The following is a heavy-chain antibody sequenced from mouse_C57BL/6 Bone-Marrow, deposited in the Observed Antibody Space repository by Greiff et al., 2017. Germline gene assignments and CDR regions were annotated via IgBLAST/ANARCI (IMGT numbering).Heavy chain of an antibody. CDR2: IYPTSGRT. D-gene: IGHD4-1*02. CDR1: GYTFTSYW. V-gene: IGHV1-55*01. Sequence: QVQLQQPGADLVKPGASVKMSCKASGYTFTSYWITWVKQRPGQGLEWIGDIYPTSGRTNYNEKFKSKAILTVDTSSNTAYMQLSSLTSEDSAVFYCARAGQLGRSFEYWGRGTTLTVSA. J-gene: IGHJ2*01. CDR3: ARAGQLGRSFEY.